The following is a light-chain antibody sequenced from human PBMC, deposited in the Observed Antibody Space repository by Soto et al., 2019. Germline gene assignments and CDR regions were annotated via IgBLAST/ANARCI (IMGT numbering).Light chain of an antibody. Sequence: DIQMTQSPSSLSASVGERVTIPCRASQTIGTSLNWYQQKPGKAPNLLIYAASSLPSGVPSRFSGSGSGTDFTFTISSLQPKDLSNYYCQHSYSTPRTSDQGTKVEIK. CDR1: QTIGTS. CDR2: AAS. V-gene: IGKV1-39*01. CDR3: QHSYSTPRT. J-gene: IGKJ1*01.